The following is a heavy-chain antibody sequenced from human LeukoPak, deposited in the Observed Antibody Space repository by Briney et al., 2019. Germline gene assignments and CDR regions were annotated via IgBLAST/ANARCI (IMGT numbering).Heavy chain of an antibody. J-gene: IGHJ6*03. Sequence: SETLSLTCAVSGGSISSSNWWSWIRQPPGKGLEWIGEINHSGSTNYNPSLKSRVTISVDTSKNQFSLKLSSVTAADTAVYYCARAPQYYYGSGSYRTREYYYYYMDVWGKGTTVTVSS. CDR1: GGSISSSNW. D-gene: IGHD3-10*01. V-gene: IGHV4-4*02. CDR2: INHSGST. CDR3: ARAPQYYYGSGSYRTREYYYYYMDV.